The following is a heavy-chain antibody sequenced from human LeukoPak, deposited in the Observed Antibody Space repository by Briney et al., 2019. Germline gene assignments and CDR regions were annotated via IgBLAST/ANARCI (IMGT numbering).Heavy chain of an antibody. V-gene: IGHV4-59*08. CDR2: MYYSGGT. D-gene: IGHD2-2*01. CDR1: GGSISSYY. CDR3: ARQLGYCSRTSCYPWFDP. J-gene: IGHJ5*02. Sequence: PSETLSLTCTVSGGSISSYYWSWIRQPPGKGLEWIGYMYYSGGTNYNPSLKSRVTISVDTSKNQFSLKLSSVTAADTAVYYCARQLGYCSRTSCYPWFDPWGQGTLVTVSS.